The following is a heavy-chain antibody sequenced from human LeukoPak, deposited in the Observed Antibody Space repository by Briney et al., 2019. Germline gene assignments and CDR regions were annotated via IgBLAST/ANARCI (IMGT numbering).Heavy chain of an antibody. J-gene: IGHJ1*01. CDR2: IKQDGSEK. Sequence: GGSLRLSCAASGLIVSNYWMSWVRQAPGKGLEWVANIKQDGSEKYYVDSVKGRFTISRDNVKNSLYLQMNSLRVEDTAVYYCTSWGDTTAEYFQRWGQGTLVTVSS. D-gene: IGHD2-21*02. V-gene: IGHV3-7*01. CDR1: GLIVSNYW. CDR3: TSWGDTTAEYFQR.